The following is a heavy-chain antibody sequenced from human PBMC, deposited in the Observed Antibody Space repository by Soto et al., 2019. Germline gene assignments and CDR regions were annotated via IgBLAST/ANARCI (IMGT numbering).Heavy chain of an antibody. D-gene: IGHD3-10*02. J-gene: IGHJ4*02. CDR3: VRAVGRMFILDY. CDR2: IYYSGST. Sequence: PSETLSLTCTVSGGSISSYYWSWIRQPPGKGLEWIGYIYYSGSTNYNPSLKSRVTISVDTSKNQFSLKLSSLTAADTAIFYCVRAVGRMFILDYWGQGTLVTVSS. CDR1: GGSISSYY. V-gene: IGHV4-59*01.